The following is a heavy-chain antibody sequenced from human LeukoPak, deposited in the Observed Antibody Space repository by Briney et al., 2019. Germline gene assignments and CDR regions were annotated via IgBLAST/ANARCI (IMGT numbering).Heavy chain of an antibody. CDR1: GFTFSSYA. Sequence: AGGSLRLSCAASGFTFSSYAMSWVRQAPGKGLEWVSAISGSGGSTYYADSVKGRFTISRDNSKNTLYLQMNSLRAEDTAVYYCAKSGEVVPAAANYYYYMDVWGEGTTVTVSS. V-gene: IGHV3-23*01. CDR2: ISGSGGST. J-gene: IGHJ6*03. CDR3: AKSGEVVPAAANYYYYMDV. D-gene: IGHD2-2*01.